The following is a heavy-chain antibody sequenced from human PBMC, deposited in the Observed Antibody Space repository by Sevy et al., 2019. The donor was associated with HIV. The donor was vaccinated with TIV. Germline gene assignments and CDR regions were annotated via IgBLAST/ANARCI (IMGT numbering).Heavy chain of an antibody. Sequence: HGGSLRLSCAASGFTFSSFAMHWVRQAPGKGLEWVAVISYDGSSKYYPDSVKGRFTISRDNAKNTLYLQMNRLRPEDTAVYFCAILGVDCVSTNCYGMRSLSFDFWGQGTLVTVSS. CDR3: AILGVDCVSTNCYGMRSLSFDF. D-gene: IGHD2-2*01. CDR2: ISYDGSSK. V-gene: IGHV3-30-3*01. J-gene: IGHJ4*02. CDR1: GFTFSSFA.